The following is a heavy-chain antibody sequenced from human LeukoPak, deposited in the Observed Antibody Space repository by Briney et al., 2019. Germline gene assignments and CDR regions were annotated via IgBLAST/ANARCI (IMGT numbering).Heavy chain of an antibody. CDR1: GYTFTSYY. V-gene: IGHV1-2*02. J-gene: IGHJ4*02. Sequence: ASVRVSCKASGYTFTSYYIHWVRQAPGQGLEWMGWINPNSGGTNFAQKFQGRVTMTRDTSISTAYMELSRLRPDDTAVYYCAREYCTNGVCCFDYWGQGTLVTVSS. D-gene: IGHD2-8*01. CDR2: INPNSGGT. CDR3: AREYCTNGVCCFDY.